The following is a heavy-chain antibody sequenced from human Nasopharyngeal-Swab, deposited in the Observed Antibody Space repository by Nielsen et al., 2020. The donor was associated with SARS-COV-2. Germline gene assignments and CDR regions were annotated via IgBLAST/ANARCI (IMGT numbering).Heavy chain of an antibody. V-gene: IGHV4-59*01. J-gene: IGHJ4*02. D-gene: IGHD3-16*01. CDR3: GVQGGEGVDY. CDR1: GGSFSGYY. Sequence: SETLSLTCAVYGGSFSGYYWSWIRQPPGKGLEWIGYIYYSGSTNYNPSLKSRVTISVDTSKNQFSLKLSSVTAADRAVYYGGVQGGEGVDYWGQGTLVNVSS. CDR2: IYYSGST.